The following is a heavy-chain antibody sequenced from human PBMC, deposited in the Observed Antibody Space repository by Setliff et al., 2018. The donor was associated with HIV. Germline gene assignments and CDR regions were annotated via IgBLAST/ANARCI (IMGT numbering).Heavy chain of an antibody. CDR1: GGSISSGSYY. Sequence: TLSLTCTVSGGSISSGSYYWNWIRQPAGKGLEWIGRIYTSGSTNYNPTLKSRVIISVDTSKNQFSLKLSSVTAADTAVYYCAREDYYYYGMDVWGQGTTVTVSS. CDR3: AREDYYYYGMDV. V-gene: IGHV4-61*02. J-gene: IGHJ6*02. CDR2: IYTSGST.